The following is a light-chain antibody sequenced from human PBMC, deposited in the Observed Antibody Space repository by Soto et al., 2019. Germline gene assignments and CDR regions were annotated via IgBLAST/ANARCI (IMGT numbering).Light chain of an antibody. V-gene: IGKV3-15*01. CDR1: QSVSSN. CDR2: GAS. Sequence: EIVVTQSPATLSVSKGERATLSCRASQSVSSNLAWYQQKPGQAPRLLIYGASTRATGIPARFSGSGSGTEFTLTISSLQSEDFAVYYCQQYNNWPPWTFGQGTKVEI. J-gene: IGKJ1*01. CDR3: QQYNNWPPWT.